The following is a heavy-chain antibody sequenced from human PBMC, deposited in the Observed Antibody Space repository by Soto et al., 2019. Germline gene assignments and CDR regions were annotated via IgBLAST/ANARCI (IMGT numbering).Heavy chain of an antibody. CDR2: INPNSGGT. Sequence: ASVKVSCKASGYTFTGYYMHWVRQAPGQGLEWMGWINPNSGGTNYAQKFQGWVTMTRDTSISTAYMELSRLRSDDTALYYCAKDRYGELYYYYGMDVWGQGTTVTVSS. J-gene: IGHJ6*02. V-gene: IGHV1-2*04. CDR3: AKDRYGELYYYYGMDV. D-gene: IGHD4-17*01. CDR1: GYTFTGYY.